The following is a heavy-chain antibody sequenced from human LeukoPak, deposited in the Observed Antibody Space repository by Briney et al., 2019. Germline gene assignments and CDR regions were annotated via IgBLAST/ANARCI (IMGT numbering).Heavy chain of an antibody. CDR1: GFTFSAYT. CDR3: ARGVIFMDV. Sequence: PGGSLRLSCSASGFTFSAYTMNWVRQAPGKGLEWVSFISSTSSYIYYADSVKGRFTISRDNAKNSLYLQMNSLRAEDTAVYYCARGVIFMDVWGKGTTVTVSS. CDR2: ISSTSSYI. V-gene: IGHV3-21*01. J-gene: IGHJ6*03. D-gene: IGHD2-21*01.